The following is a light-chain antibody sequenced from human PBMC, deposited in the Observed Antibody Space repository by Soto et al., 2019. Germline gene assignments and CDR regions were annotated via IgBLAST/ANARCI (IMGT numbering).Light chain of an antibody. V-gene: IGKV1-33*01. CDR2: DAS. CDR3: QQYDNLPYT. CDR1: QDITNY. Sequence: DIQMTQSPSSLSASVGDRVTITCRASQDITNYLNWFQQKPGKAPKLLIYDASNLEAGVPSRFSGGGSGTDFIFTITTLQPEDIATYYCQQYDNLPYTFGQGTKLEIK. J-gene: IGKJ2*01.